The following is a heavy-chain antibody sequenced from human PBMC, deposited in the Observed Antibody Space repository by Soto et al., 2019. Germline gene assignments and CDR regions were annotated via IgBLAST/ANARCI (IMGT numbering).Heavy chain of an antibody. CDR1: GYSFANYV. Sequence: ASVKVSCKASGYSFANYVIYWVRQAPGQRLEWMGWINAGNGNTKYSQKFQGRVTITRDTSATTAYMELSSLRSEDTAVYYCARDYYGSGRLNAHNWFDPWGQGTLVTVSS. CDR3: ARDYYGSGRLNAHNWFDP. CDR2: INAGNGNT. V-gene: IGHV1-3*01. J-gene: IGHJ5*02. D-gene: IGHD3-10*01.